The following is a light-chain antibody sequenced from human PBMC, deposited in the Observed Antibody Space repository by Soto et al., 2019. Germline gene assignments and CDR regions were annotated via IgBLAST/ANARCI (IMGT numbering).Light chain of an antibody. Sequence: QSALTQPASVSGSPGQSVTISCTGTSSDIGGYYFVSWYQQHPGKAPKLLIYDVTYRPSGVSHRFSGSKSGNTASLTSSGPQADDEDDYYWSSYTSGHTRVFGTGTKVTVL. CDR2: DVT. CDR3: SSYTSGHTRV. J-gene: IGLJ1*01. V-gene: IGLV2-14*03. CDR1: SSDIGGYYF.